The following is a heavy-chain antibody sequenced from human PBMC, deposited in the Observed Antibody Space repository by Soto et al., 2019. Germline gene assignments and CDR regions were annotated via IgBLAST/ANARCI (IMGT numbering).Heavy chain of an antibody. V-gene: IGHV3-9*01. Sequence: EVQLVESGGGLGQPGTSLRLSCAASGFTFDDFAMHWVRQAPGKGLEWVAGINWNSRSIDYADSVKGRFIISSDNAKKSIYLQLNNLRTEDTALYYCAKDRRAMNWYFDLWGRGTLVVVSS. CDR2: INWNSRSI. CDR1: GFTFDDFA. CDR3: AKDRRAMNWYFDL. J-gene: IGHJ2*01.